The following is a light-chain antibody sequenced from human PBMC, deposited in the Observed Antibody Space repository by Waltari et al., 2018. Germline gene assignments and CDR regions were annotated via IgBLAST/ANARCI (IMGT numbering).Light chain of an antibody. CDR1: VLAEKY. CDR2: QDT. CDR3: HAAADNNWF. Sequence: YDLTQPSSVSVSTGQTATITCSGDVLAEKYVRWFQQKPGQAHTLILYQDTERPSGIPGRFSGSTSGSTVTLTIRGALPEDEADYHCHAAADNNWFFGGGTKLTVL. J-gene: IGLJ2*01. V-gene: IGLV3-27*01.